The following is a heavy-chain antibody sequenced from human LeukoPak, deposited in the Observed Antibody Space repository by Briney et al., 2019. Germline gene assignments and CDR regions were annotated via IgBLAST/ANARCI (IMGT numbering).Heavy chain of an antibody. CDR3: ARNPRSAALPTYFDS. Sequence: PGGSLRLSCAASGFTFSSYAMSWVRQAPGKGLEWVSVASGSGGSTYYAESVRGRFTISRDNSKNTLYLQMNTLRVEDTAVYYCARNPRSAALPTYFDSWGQGTLVTVSS. CDR2: ASGSGGST. D-gene: IGHD6-6*01. V-gene: IGHV3-23*01. J-gene: IGHJ4*02. CDR1: GFTFSSYA.